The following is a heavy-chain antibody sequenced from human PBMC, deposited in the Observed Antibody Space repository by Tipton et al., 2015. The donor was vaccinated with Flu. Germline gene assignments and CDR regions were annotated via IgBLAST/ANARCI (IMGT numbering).Heavy chain of an antibody. CDR3: AKVIPELVAGLDY. D-gene: IGHD6-19*01. J-gene: IGHJ4*02. V-gene: IGHV3-23*01. CDR1: GFTFSRYA. CDR2: VSGGGAIT. Sequence: SLRLSCAASGFTFSRYAMSWVRQAPGKGLEWVSAVSGGGAITYFADSVKGRFTISRDNSKNILYLQMNSLRAEDTAVYYCAKVIPELVAGLDYWGQGTLGAVSS.